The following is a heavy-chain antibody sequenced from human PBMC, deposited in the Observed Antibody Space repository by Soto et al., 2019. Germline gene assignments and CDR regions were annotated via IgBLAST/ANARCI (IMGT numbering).Heavy chain of an antibody. Sequence: GGSLRLSCTPSGFTFDDYALSWVRQAPGKGLEWVGFTRSKHYGGTTEYAASVKGRFTISRGDSKSIAYLQMNSLKTEDTAVYYCTRTDYYYDSGSYYPFDYWGQGTLVTVSS. CDR2: TRSKHYGGTT. V-gene: IGHV3-49*04. D-gene: IGHD3-10*01. CDR1: GFTFDDYA. CDR3: TRTDYYYDSGSYYPFDY. J-gene: IGHJ4*02.